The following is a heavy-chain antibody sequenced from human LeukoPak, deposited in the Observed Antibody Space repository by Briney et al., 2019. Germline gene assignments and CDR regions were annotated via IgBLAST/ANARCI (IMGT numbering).Heavy chain of an antibody. CDR2: INAVNGNA. CDR3: ARSITMVRGVNTHFDY. CDR1: GYTFTSYT. V-gene: IGHV1-3*01. J-gene: IGHJ4*02. Sequence: ASVKVSCKASGYTFTSYTMHWVRHAPGQRLEWVWWINAVNGNAKYSQKFQGRVTITRDTSASTAYMELSSMRSEDTAVYYCARSITMVRGVNTHFDYWGQGTLVSVSS. D-gene: IGHD3-10*01.